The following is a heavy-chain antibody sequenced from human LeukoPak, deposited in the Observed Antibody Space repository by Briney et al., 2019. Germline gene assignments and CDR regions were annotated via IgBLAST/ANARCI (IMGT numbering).Heavy chain of an antibody. CDR1: GYTFTNYG. CDR2: ISAYNGNT. D-gene: IGHD3-9*01. J-gene: IGHJ3*02. Sequence: ASVKVSCKASGYTFTNYGVTWMRQAPGQGLEWMGWISAYNGNTKYAQKLQGRVTMTTDTSTSTAYMELRSLRSDDTAVYYCARDNYNILTGYVRYAFDIWGQGTMVTVSS. CDR3: ARDNYNILTGYVRYAFDI. V-gene: IGHV1-18*01.